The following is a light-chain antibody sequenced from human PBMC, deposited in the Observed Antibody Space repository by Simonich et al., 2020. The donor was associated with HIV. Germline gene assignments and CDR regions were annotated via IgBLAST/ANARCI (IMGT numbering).Light chain of an antibody. J-gene: IGKJ1*01. CDR3: QQYNSYTWT. V-gene: IGKV1-5*03. CDR2: KAS. CDR1: QSISSW. Sequence: DIQMTQSPSTLSASVGERVTIPCRADQSISSWLAWYQQKPGKAPKLLIYKASSLKSVVPSRLSSSGSGTEFTLTISSLQPDDFATYFRQQYNSYTWTFGQGTKVEIK.